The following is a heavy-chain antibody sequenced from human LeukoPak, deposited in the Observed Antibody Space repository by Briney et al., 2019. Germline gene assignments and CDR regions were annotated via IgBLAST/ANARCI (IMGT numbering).Heavy chain of an antibody. CDR1: GESFSGYF. CDR2: INHSGSTS. D-gene: IGHD5-12*01. Sequence: SETLSLTCAVYGESFSGYFWNWIRQPPGKGLEWIGEINHSGSTSNHNPSLKSRVTMSVDTSKNQFSLKLSSVTAADTAVYYCARESGYARDYWGQGNLVTVSS. V-gene: IGHV4-34*01. J-gene: IGHJ4*02. CDR3: ARESGYARDY.